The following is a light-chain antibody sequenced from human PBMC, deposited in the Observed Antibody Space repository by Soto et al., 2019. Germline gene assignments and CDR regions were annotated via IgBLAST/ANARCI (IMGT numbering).Light chain of an antibody. J-gene: IGLJ1*01. CDR1: ISDFVVYNY. V-gene: IGLV2-14*01. CDR2: GVS. Sequence: QSVLTQPASVSGSPGQSITISCTGTISDFVVYNYVSWYQQHPGKAPKLMIYGVSNRPSGVSNRFSGSKSGNTASLTISGLQADDEADYYCSSHTSSSTLSYVFGTGTKVTVL. CDR3: SSHTSSSTLSYV.